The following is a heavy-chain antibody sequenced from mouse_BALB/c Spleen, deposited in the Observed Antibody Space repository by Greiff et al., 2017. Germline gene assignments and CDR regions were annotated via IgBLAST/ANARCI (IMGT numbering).Heavy chain of an antibody. CDR1: GFTFSSYT. Sequence: EVHLVESGGGLVQPGGSLKLSCAASGFTFSSYTMSWVRQTPEKRLEWVAYISNGGGSTYYPDTVKGRFTISRDNAKNTLYLQMSSLKSEDTAMYYCARHSLYSWYFDVWGAGTTVTVSS. V-gene: IGHV5-12-2*01. J-gene: IGHJ1*01. CDR2: ISNGGGST. CDR3: ARHSLYSWYFDV. D-gene: IGHD1-3*01.